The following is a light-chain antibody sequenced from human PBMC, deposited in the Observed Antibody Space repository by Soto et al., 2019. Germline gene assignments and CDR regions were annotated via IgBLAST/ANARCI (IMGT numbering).Light chain of an antibody. Sequence: SYELTQPPSVSVSPGQTASITCSGGKLGDKYACWYQQKPGQSPVLVIYQDSKRPSGIPERFSGSNSGNTATLTISGTQAMDEADYSCQAWDSSTVVFGGGTQLTVL. CDR2: QDS. J-gene: IGLJ2*01. CDR1: KLGDKY. V-gene: IGLV3-1*01. CDR3: QAWDSSTVV.